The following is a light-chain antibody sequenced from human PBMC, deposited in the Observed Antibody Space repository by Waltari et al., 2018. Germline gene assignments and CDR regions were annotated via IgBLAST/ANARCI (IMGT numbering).Light chain of an antibody. CDR2: GAS. CDR1: QSVSSN. J-gene: IGKJ1*01. V-gene: IGKV3-15*01. Sequence: EIVMTQSPATLSVSPGERATLSCRASQSVSSNLAWYQQKPGQAPRLLMYGASTRATGIQARFSGSGSGTEFTLTISSLQSEDFAVYYCQQYKNWPPSPWTFGQGTKVEIK. CDR3: QQYKNWPPSPWT.